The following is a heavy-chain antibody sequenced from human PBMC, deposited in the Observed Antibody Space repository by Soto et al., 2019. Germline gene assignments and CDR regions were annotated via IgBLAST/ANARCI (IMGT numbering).Heavy chain of an antibody. D-gene: IGHD6-13*01. V-gene: IGHV3-43*01. J-gene: IGHJ4*02. CDR1: RFTFDDYT. CDR2: ISWVGGST. Sequence: PGGSLRLSCAASRFTFDDYTMHWVRQAPGEGLEWVSLISWVGGSTYYADSVKGRFTISRDNSKNSLYLQMNSLRTEDTALYYCAKGSLLSYEYSSSWYGSFDYWGQGTLVTVSS. CDR3: AKGSLLSYEYSSSWYGSFDY.